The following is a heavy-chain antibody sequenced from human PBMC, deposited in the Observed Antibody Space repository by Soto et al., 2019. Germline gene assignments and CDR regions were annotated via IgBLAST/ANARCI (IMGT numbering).Heavy chain of an antibody. CDR1: GFIFSNYG. Sequence: GGSLRLSCAASGFIFSNYGMHWVRQAPGKGLEWVAVISYDGSYKYYGDSVKGRFTISRDNSKNTLYLQMNSLRAEDTALYYCAKDLVWGYDANWFDAWGQGTLVTVSS. V-gene: IGHV3-30*18. J-gene: IGHJ5*02. D-gene: IGHD5-12*01. CDR2: ISYDGSYK. CDR3: AKDLVWGYDANWFDA.